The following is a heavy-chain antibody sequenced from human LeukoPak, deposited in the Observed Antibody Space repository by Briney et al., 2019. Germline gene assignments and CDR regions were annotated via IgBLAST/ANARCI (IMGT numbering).Heavy chain of an antibody. CDR1: GFTFSSYE. CDR3: ARKEYSSRWNFDY. V-gene: IGHV3-48*03. Sequence: PGGSLRLSCAASGFTFSSYEMNWVRQAPGKGLEWVSYISRSGSTIYYADSVKGRFTISRDNAKNSLYLQMNSLRAEDTAVYYCARKEYSSRWNFDYWGQGTLVTVSS. J-gene: IGHJ4*02. D-gene: IGHD6-13*01. CDR2: ISRSGSTI.